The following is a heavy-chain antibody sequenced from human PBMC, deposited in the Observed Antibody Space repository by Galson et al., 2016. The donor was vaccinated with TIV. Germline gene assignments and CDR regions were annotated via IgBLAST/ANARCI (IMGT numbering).Heavy chain of an antibody. Sequence: CAISGDSVSSTSAAWNWIRQSSSRGLEWLGRTYYRSTWYNDYAASLKRRITINPDTSKNQFSLQLTSVTPEDAAVYYCARGAPSVFGVIMTLDYWGQGTLATVSS. D-gene: IGHD3-3*01. CDR2: TYYRSTWYN. CDR1: GDSVSSTSAA. J-gene: IGHJ4*02. CDR3: ARGAPSVFGVIMTLDY. V-gene: IGHV6-1*01.